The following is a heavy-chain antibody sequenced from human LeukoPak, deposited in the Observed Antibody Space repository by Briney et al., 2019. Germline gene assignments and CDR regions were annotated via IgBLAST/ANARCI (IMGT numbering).Heavy chain of an antibody. J-gene: IGHJ4*01. CDR1: GFTLRTYA. V-gene: IGHV3-23*01. CDR2: ISGSAGFT. CDR3: AKEYSGYDFDC. Sequence: PGGSLRLSCVASGFTLRTYAMSWVRQAPGKGLEWVSAISGSAGFTYYADAVRGRFTVSRDISTNTVFLQMDSLRAGDTAVYYCAKEYSGYDFDCWGQGTLVTDSS. D-gene: IGHD5-12*01.